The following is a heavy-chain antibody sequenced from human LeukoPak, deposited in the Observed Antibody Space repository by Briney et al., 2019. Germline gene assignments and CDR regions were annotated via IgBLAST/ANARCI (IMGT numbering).Heavy chain of an antibody. CDR3: AKAWDYYDSRDFDY. J-gene: IGHJ4*02. CDR1: GFTFSSYG. Sequence: GGTLRLSCAASGFTFSSYGMNWVRQAPGKGLEWVSAISDSGGSTYYADSVKGRFAISRDNSKNTLYLQMNSLRAEDTAVYYCAKAWDYYDSRDFDYWGQGTLVTVSS. V-gene: IGHV3-23*01. CDR2: ISDSGGST. D-gene: IGHD3-22*01.